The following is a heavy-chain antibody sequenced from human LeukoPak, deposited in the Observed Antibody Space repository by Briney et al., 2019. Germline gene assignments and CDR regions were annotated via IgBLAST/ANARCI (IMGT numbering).Heavy chain of an antibody. CDR3: ARTAVAGTPVPYYFDY. CDR1: GGTFSSYA. CDR2: ITPIFGTA. J-gene: IGHJ4*02. D-gene: IGHD6-19*01. Sequence: AASVKVSCKASGGTFSSYAISWVRQAPGQGLEWMGGITPIFGTANYAQKFQGRVTITADESTSTAYMELSSLRSEDTAVYYCARTAVAGTPVPYYFDYWGQGTLVTVSS. V-gene: IGHV1-69*01.